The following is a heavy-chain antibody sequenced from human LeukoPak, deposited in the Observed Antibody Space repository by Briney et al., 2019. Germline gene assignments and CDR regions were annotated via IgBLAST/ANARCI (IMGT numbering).Heavy chain of an antibody. J-gene: IGHJ4*02. CDR2: IYYSGST. Sequence: PSETLSLTCTVSGGSISSSSYYWGWIRQPPGKGLEWIGSIYYSGSTYYNPSLKSRVTISVDTSKNQFSLKLSSVTAADTAVYYCARLYQYSSGWYFDYWGQGTLVTVSS. CDR3: ARLYQYSSGWYFDY. V-gene: IGHV4-39*07. CDR1: GGSISSSSYY. D-gene: IGHD6-19*01.